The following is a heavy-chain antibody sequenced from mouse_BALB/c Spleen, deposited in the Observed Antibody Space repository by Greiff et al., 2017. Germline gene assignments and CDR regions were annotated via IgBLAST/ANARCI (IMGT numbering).Heavy chain of an antibody. V-gene: IGHV1-77*01. D-gene: IGHD4-1*01. CDR2: IYPGSGNT. J-gene: IGHJ3*01. Sequence: QVHVKQSGAELARPGASVKLSCKASGYTFTDYYINWVKQRTGQGLEWIGEIYPGSGNTYYNEKFKGKATLTADKSSSTAYMQLSSLTSEDSAVYFCARRGAGRWFAYWGQGTLVTVSA. CDR1: GYTFTDYY. CDR3: ARRGAGRWFAY.